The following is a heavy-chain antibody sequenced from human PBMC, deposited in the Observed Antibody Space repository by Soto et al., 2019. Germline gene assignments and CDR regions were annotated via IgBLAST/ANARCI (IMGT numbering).Heavy chain of an antibody. CDR2: ISYGGSNK. D-gene: IGHD3-10*02. V-gene: IGHV3-30*18. J-gene: IGHJ6*02. Sequence: QVQLVESGGGVVQPGTSLRLSCAASGFTFSDYGMHWVRQAPGKGLEWVALISYGGSNKYYADSVKGRFTISRDNSKNALYLQMNSVRAEDTAVYYWAKRVQGVRGGMDVWGQGTTVTVSS. CDR3: AKRVQGVRGGMDV. CDR1: GFTFSDYG.